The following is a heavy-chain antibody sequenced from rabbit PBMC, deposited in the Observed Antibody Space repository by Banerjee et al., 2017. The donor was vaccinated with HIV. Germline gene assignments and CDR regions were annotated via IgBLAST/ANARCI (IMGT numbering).Heavy chain of an antibody. CDR2: IYTGAGSA. CDR3: ARGGTDGGDGLNL. Sequence: EESGGDLVKPEGSLTLTCTASGFSFSSSYWICWVRQAPGKGLEWIGCIYTGAGSAYYASWAKGRFTISKTSPTTVTLQMAGLTAADTGTYFCARGGTDGGDGLNLWGPGTLVTVS. J-gene: IGHJ4*01. V-gene: IGHV1S45*01. CDR1: GFSFSSSYW. D-gene: IGHD2-1*01.